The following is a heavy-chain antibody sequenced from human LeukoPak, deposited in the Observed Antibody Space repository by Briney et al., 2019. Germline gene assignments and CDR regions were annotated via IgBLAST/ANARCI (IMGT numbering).Heavy chain of an antibody. D-gene: IGHD3-10*01. V-gene: IGHV3-30*18. J-gene: IGHJ4*02. Sequence: GRSLRLSCAASGFTFSSYGVHWVRQAPGKGLEWVAVISYDGSNKYYADSVKGRFTISRDNSKNTLYLQMNSLRAEDTAVYYCAKGALLWFGELLSPLDYWGQGTLVTVSS. CDR1: GFTFSSYG. CDR3: AKGALLWFGELLSPLDY. CDR2: ISYDGSNK.